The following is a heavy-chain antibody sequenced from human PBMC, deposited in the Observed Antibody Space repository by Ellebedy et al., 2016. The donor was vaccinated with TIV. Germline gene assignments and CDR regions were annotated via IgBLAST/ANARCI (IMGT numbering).Heavy chain of an antibody. CDR3: ARHQRSSSWFYYGMDV. V-gene: IGHV1-18*01. CDR1: GYTFISYD. D-gene: IGHD6-13*01. J-gene: IGHJ6*02. Sequence: ASVKVSCXASGYTFISYDIHWVRQAAGQGLEWMGWISAYNGNTNYAQKLQGRVTMTTDTSTSTAYMELRSLRSDDTAVYYCARHQRSSSWFYYGMDVWGQGTTVTVSS. CDR2: ISAYNGNT.